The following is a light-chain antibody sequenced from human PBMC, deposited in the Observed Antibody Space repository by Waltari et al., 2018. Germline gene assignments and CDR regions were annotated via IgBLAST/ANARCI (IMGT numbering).Light chain of an antibody. CDR1: SSDVGSYDL. V-gene: IGLV2-23*02. Sequence: QSALTQPASVSGSPGQSITISCTGTSSDVGSYDLVSWYQQHPGKAPKPMIYEVYKRPSGVSNRSSGAKSGNTASLAISGLQADDEADYYFCSYAGSSTFTFGGGTKLTVL. CDR3: CSYAGSSTFT. CDR2: EVY. J-gene: IGLJ2*01.